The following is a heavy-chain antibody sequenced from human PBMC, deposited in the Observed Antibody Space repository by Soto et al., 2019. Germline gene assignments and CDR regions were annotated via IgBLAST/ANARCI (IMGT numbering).Heavy chain of an antibody. CDR2: ISSSSSTI. CDR1: GFTFSSYS. CDR3: ARSYYYDSSGSLNWFDP. J-gene: IGHJ5*02. V-gene: IGHV3-48*01. Sequence: HPGGSLRLSCAASGFTFSSYSMNWVRQAPGKGLEWVSYISSSSSTIYYADSVKGRFTISRDNAKNSLYLQMNSLRAEDTAVYYCARSYYYDSSGSLNWFDPWGQGTLVTVSS. D-gene: IGHD3-22*01.